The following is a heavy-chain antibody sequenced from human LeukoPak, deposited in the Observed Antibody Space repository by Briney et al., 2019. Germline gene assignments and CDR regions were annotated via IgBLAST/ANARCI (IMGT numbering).Heavy chain of an antibody. CDR1: GFTFSSYS. J-gene: IGHJ4*02. CDR2: ISSSSSYI. V-gene: IGHV3-21*01. D-gene: IGHD6-6*01. CDR3: ARDKSAARGYYFDY. Sequence: GGSLRLSCAASGFTFSSYSMNWVRQAPGKGMEWVSSISSSSSYIYYADSVKGRFTISRDNAKNSLYLQMNSLRAEDTAVYYCARDKSAARGYYFDYWGQGTLVTVSS.